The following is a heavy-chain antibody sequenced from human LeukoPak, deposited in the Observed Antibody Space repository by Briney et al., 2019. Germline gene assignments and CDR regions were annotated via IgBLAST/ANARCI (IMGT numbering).Heavy chain of an antibody. Sequence: ASVKVSCKASGYTFTSYGISWVRQAPGQGLEWMGWISAYNGNTNYAQKLQGRVTMTTDTSTSTVYMELSSLRIEDTAAYYCSRDLGGSYNDYWGQGTMVTVSS. CDR2: ISAYNGNT. V-gene: IGHV1-18*01. CDR3: SRDLGGSYNDY. J-gene: IGHJ4*02. CDR1: GYTFTSYG. D-gene: IGHD1-26*01.